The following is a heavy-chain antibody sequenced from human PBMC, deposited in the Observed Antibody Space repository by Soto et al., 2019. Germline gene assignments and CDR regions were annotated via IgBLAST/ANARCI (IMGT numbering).Heavy chain of an antibody. Sequence: VASVKVSCKASGYTFTGYYMHWVRQAPGQGLEWMGWINPNSGGTNYAQKFQGWVTMTRDTSISTAYMELSRLRSDDTAVYYCAREAGYSSSWYAFYDYWGQGTLVTVSS. CDR3: AREAGYSSSWYAFYDY. CDR2: INPNSGGT. CDR1: GYTFTGYY. V-gene: IGHV1-2*04. J-gene: IGHJ4*02. D-gene: IGHD6-13*01.